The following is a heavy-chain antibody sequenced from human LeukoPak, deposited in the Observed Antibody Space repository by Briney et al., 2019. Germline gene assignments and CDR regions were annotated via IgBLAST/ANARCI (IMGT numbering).Heavy chain of an antibody. CDR1: GGSISSGDYY. CDR3: ARGLPDDYYDSSGYYFGFNAFDI. D-gene: IGHD3-22*01. Sequence: NPSETLSLTCTVSGGSISSGDYYWSWIRQPPRKGLEWIGYIYYSGSTYYNPSLKNRVTISVDTSKNQFSLKLSSVTAADTAVYYCARGLPDDYYDSSGYYFGFNAFDIWGQGTMVTVSS. CDR2: IYYSGST. J-gene: IGHJ3*02. V-gene: IGHV4-30-4*08.